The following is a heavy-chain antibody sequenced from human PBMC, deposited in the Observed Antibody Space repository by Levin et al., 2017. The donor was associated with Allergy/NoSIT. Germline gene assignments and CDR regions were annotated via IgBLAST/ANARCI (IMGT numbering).Heavy chain of an antibody. Sequence: GESLKISCAASGFTFSSYSMNWVRQAPGKGLEWVSSISSSSSYIYYADSVKGRFTISRDNAKNSLYLQMNSLRAEDTAVYYCARDRGYCSGGSCYPEADDAFDIWGQGTMVTVSS. CDR1: GFTFSSYS. D-gene: IGHD2-15*01. CDR3: ARDRGYCSGGSCYPEADDAFDI. V-gene: IGHV3-21*01. CDR2: ISSSSSYI. J-gene: IGHJ3*02.